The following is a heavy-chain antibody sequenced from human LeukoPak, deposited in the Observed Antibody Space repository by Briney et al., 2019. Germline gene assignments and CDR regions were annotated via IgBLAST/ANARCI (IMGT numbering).Heavy chain of an antibody. J-gene: IGHJ5*02. CDR2: ISGSGGST. CDR3: AKDRGKDYGGNSETKYNWFDP. V-gene: IGHV3-23*01. D-gene: IGHD4-23*01. CDR1: GFTFSSYA. Sequence: GGSPRLSCAASGFTFSSYAMSWVRQAPGKGLEWVSAISGSGGSTYYADSVKGRFTISRDNSKNTLYLQMNSLRAEDTAVYYCAKDRGKDYGGNSETKYNWFDPWGQGTLVTVSS.